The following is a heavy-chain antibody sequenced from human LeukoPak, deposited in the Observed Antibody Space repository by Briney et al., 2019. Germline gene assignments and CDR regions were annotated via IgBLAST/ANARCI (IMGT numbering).Heavy chain of an antibody. CDR3: ARGGDYYDSSGTPDAFDI. D-gene: IGHD3-22*01. CDR1: GYTFTGYY. Sequence: GASVKVSCKASGYTFTGYYMHWVRQAPGQGLEWMGWINPNSGGTNYAQKFQGRVTMTRDTSISTAYMELSRLRSDDTAVYYCARGGDYYDSSGTPDAFDIWGQGTMVTVSS. CDR2: INPNSGGT. V-gene: IGHV1-2*02. J-gene: IGHJ3*02.